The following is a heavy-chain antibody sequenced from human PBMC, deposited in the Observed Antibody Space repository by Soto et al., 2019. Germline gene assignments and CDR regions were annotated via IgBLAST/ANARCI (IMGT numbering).Heavy chain of an antibody. V-gene: IGHV4-59*11. J-gene: IGHJ4*02. CDR3: VKEVPHRYQIDY. CDR2: IYYSGST. D-gene: IGHD1-20*01. CDR1: GGSISSHY. Sequence: SETLSLTCTVSGGSISSHYRSWIRQPPGKGLEWIGYIYYSGSTNYNPSLKSRVTISVDTSKNQFSLKLNSVTAADTAVYYCVKEVPHRYQIDYWGQGTLVTVAS.